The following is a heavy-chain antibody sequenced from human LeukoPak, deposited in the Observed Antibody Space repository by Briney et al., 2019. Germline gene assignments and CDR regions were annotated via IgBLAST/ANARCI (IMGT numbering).Heavy chain of an antibody. D-gene: IGHD5-24*01. CDR1: GGSMRSYY. J-gene: IGHJ3*02. V-gene: IGHV4-59*01. CDR3: ARDRFEDGFNPGGDAFDI. CDR2: IYYSGST. Sequence: SETLSLTCTVSGGSMRSYYWGWIRQPPGKGLEWIGYIYYSGSTNYNPSLKSRVSISVDTSKKQFSLKLSSVTAADTAVYYCARDRFEDGFNPGGDAFDIWGQGTTVTVSS.